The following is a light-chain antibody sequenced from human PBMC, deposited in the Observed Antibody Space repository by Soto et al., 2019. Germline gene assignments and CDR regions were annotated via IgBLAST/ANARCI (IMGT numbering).Light chain of an antibody. CDR3: GTWDSSLRGV. V-gene: IGLV2-8*01. Sequence: QSVLTQPPSASGSPGQSVTISCTGTSSDIGAYIYVSWYQQHPGKAPKLMISEVSRRPSGVPERFSGSKSGNTASLTVSGLQADDEAHYYCGTWDSSLRGVFGGGTKLTVL. J-gene: IGLJ3*02. CDR1: SSDIGAYIY. CDR2: EVS.